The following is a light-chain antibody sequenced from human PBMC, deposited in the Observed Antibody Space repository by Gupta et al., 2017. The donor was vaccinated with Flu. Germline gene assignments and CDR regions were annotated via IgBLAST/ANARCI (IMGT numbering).Light chain of an antibody. J-gene: IGLJ2*01. V-gene: IGLV2-14*01. Sequence: QSALTQPASVPGSPGQSITISCPGTSSDVGGYNYVYWYQQHPGKAPKLMIYEVSNRPSGVSNRFSFSKSGNTASLTISGLQAEDDADYYCSSYTSSSTRVFGGGTKLTVL. CDR2: EVS. CDR1: SSDVGGYNY. CDR3: SSYTSSSTRV.